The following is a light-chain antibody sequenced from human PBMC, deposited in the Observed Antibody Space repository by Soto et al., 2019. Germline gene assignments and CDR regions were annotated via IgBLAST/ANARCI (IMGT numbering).Light chain of an antibody. CDR2: GNS. Sequence: QSVLTQPPSVSGAPGQRVTISCTGSSSNIGAGYDVHWYQQLPGTAPKLLIYGNSNRPSGVPDRFSGSKSGTSASLAITRLQAEDEADYYCQSYDISLHNYVFGTGTKVTVL. CDR1: SSNIGAGYD. J-gene: IGLJ1*01. V-gene: IGLV1-40*01. CDR3: QSYDISLHNYV.